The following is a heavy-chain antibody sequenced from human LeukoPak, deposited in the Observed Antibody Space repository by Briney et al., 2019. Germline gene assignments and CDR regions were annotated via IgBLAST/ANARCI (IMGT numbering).Heavy chain of an antibody. CDR3: ARDLDSYGDYGNGMDV. CDR1: GFTFSSYW. V-gene: IGHV3-66*01. CDR2: IYSGGST. Sequence: GGSQRLSCVASGFTFSSYWMHWVRQDPRKGLVWVSVIYSGGSTYYADSVKGRFTISRDNSKNTLYLQMNSLRAEDTAVYYCARDLDSYGDYGNGMDVWGQGTTVTVSS. J-gene: IGHJ6*02. D-gene: IGHD4-17*01.